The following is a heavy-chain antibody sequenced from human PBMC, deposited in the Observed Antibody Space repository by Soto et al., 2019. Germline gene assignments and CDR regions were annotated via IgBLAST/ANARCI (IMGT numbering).Heavy chain of an antibody. J-gene: IGHJ4*02. V-gene: IGHV3-30*18. CDR2: ISYDGVKK. Sequence: QVQLVESGGGVVQPGRSLRLSCAASGFTFSTYGMHWVRQAPGKGLEWVAVISYDGVKKYYADSVKGRFTISRDNSKNPLYLQMNSLRAEDTAVYYCAKSVYNWNDGFFDYWGQGTLVTVSS. D-gene: IGHD1-1*01. CDR1: GFTFSTYG. CDR3: AKSVYNWNDGFFDY.